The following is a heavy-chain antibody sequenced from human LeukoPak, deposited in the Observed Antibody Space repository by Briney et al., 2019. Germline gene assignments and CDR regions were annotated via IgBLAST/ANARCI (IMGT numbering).Heavy chain of an antibody. Sequence: PSETLSLTCTVSGGSISSYYWSWIRQPPGKGLEWIGYIYYSGSTNYNPSLKSRVTISVDTSKNQFSLKLSSVTAADTAVYYCARARYYYDSSGYYVYFDYWGQGTLVTVSS. CDR3: ARARYYYDSSGYYVYFDY. CDR2: IYYSGST. J-gene: IGHJ4*02. CDR1: GGSISSYY. D-gene: IGHD3-22*01. V-gene: IGHV4-59*01.